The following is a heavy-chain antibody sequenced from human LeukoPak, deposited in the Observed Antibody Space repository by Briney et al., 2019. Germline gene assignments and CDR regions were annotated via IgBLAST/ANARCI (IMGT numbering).Heavy chain of an antibody. CDR3: ARAAYYYDSSGYYLTHDY. J-gene: IGHJ4*02. Sequence: PSETLSLTCAVSGGSIGSTNWWSWVRQPPGMGLEWIGEIDRTGSTNYNASLRSRVTISVDKAKNQFSLKVTSLTAADTAVYYCARAAYYYDSSGYYLTHDYWGQGTLVTVSS. CDR1: GGSIGSTNW. D-gene: IGHD3-22*01. CDR2: IDRTGST. V-gene: IGHV4-4*02.